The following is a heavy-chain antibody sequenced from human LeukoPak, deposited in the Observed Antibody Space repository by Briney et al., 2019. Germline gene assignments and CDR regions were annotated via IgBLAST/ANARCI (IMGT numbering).Heavy chain of an antibody. V-gene: IGHV4-59*06. J-gene: IGHJ4*02. D-gene: IGHD3-3*01. Sequence: SETLSLTCTVSGGSISSYYWSWIRQHPGKGLEWIGYIYYSGSTYYNPSLKSRVTISVDTSKNQFSLKLSSVTAADTAVYYCARGYYDFWSGYSVSHFDYWGQGTLVTVSS. CDR2: IYYSGST. CDR1: GGSISSYY. CDR3: ARGYYDFWSGYSVSHFDY.